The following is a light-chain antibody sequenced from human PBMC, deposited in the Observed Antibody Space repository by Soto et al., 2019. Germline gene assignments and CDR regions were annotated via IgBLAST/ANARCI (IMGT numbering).Light chain of an antibody. CDR2: GPA. CDR3: QQYGSSSFT. CDR1: QSVSSSY. J-gene: IGKJ3*01. Sequence: EIVLTQSPGTLSLSPGERATLSCRASQSVSSSYFGCYQQTPGQAPRLLIYGPASSATGIPDRFSGSGSGTDFTLTISRVEPDDFAVYYCQQYGSSSFTFGPGTKVDIK. V-gene: IGKV3-20*01.